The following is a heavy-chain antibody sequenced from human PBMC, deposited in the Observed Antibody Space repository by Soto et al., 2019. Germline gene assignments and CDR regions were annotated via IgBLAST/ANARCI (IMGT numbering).Heavy chain of an antibody. CDR2: INHSGST. Sequence: SETLSLTCAVYGCPFSGYYWSCIRQPPGKGLEWIGEINHSGSTNYNPSLKSRVTISVDTSKNQFSLKLSSVTAADTAVYYCARAFKFGGRRRLPEYYGMDVWGQGTMVTVSS. CDR3: ARAFKFGGRRRLPEYYGMDV. J-gene: IGHJ6*02. D-gene: IGHD3-3*01. CDR1: GCPFSGYY. V-gene: IGHV4-34*01.